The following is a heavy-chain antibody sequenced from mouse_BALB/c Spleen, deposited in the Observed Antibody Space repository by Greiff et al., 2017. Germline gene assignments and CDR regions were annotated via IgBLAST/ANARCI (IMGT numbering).Heavy chain of an antibody. CDR3: AREYGNYGWVAY. CDR2: ISSGGSYT. V-gene: IGHV5-9-3*01. D-gene: IGHD2-10*02. J-gene: IGHJ3*01. Sequence: EVKVVESGGGLVKPGGSLKLSCAASGFTFSSYAMSWVRQTPEKRLEWVATISSGGSYTYYPDSVKGRFTISRDNAKNTLYLQMSSLRSEDTAMYYCAREYGNYGWVAYWGQGTLVTVSA. CDR1: GFTFSSYA.